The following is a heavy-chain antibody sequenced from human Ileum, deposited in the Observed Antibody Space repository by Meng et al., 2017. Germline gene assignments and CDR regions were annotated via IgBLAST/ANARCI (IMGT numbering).Heavy chain of an antibody. CDR2: ISYSGAT. V-gene: IGHV4-39*07. D-gene: IGHD1-26*01. CDR3: ARDHGAINWFYY. J-gene: IGHJ5*01. Sequence: QLEESGPGLSNPSATLSLACTVSGGSTTSNISYGGWIRQPPGKGLEWIGTISYSGATYYNPSLESRVAISVDTSKNEFSLNLNSVTAADTAVYYCARDHGAINWFYYWGQGTLVTVSS. CDR1: GGSTTSNISY.